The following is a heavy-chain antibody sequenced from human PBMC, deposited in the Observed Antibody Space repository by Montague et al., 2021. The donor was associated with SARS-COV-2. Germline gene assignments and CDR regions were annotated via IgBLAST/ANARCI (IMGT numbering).Heavy chain of an antibody. D-gene: IGHD4-17*01. CDR3: ARGVAGEYLDDGKIRDFSWFDP. CDR1: GDSISSRSW. V-gene: IGHV4-4*02. J-gene: IGHJ5*02. CDR2: VYHTGST. Sequence: SETLSLTCAVSGDSISSRSWWSWVRQSPGKGLEWIADVYHTGSTNYNAXXSSRVSLSVDKSNNQFSLKLTSVTAADTAVYFCARGVAGEYLDDGKIRDFSWFDPWGQGILVTVSS.